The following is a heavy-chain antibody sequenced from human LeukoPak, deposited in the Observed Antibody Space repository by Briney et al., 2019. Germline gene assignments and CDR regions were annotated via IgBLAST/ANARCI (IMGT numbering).Heavy chain of an antibody. CDR3: AKGDTAMGYGYYYYYYMDV. J-gene: IGHJ6*03. Sequence: PGGSLRLSCEAYGFTFNDYGMSWVRQAPGKGLEWVAVISYDGSNKYYADSVKGRFTISRDNSKNTLYLQMNSLRAEDTAVYYCAKGDTAMGYGYYYYYYMDVWGKGATVTVSS. CDR1: GFTFNDYG. CDR2: ISYDGSNK. D-gene: IGHD5-18*01. V-gene: IGHV3-30*18.